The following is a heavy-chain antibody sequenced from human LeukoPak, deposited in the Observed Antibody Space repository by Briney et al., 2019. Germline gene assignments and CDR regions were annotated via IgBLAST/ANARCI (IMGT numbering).Heavy chain of an antibody. CDR1: GYMFTSYY. Sequence: GSVKVSCKASGYMFTSYYMHWVRQAPGQGLEWMGIINPSGGSTSSAQKFQGRVSMTRDTSPSTVYMELSSLRSEDTAVYYCARDPYDILTGYQADNFGMDVWGQGTTVTVSS. D-gene: IGHD3-9*01. V-gene: IGHV1-46*01. CDR2: INPSGGST. CDR3: ARDPYDILTGYQADNFGMDV. J-gene: IGHJ6*02.